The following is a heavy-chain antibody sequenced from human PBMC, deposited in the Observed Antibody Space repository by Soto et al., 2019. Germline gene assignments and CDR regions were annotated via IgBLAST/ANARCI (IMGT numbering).Heavy chain of an antibody. CDR3: ARTGYCGGDCWYYFDY. J-gene: IGHJ4*02. Sequence: SETLSLTCTVSGGSISSGDYYWSWIRQPPGKGLEWIGYIYYSGSTYYNPSLKSRVTISVDTSKNQFSLKLSSVTAADTAVYYCARTGYCGGDCWYYFDYWGQGTLVTVSS. CDR1: GGSISSGDYY. V-gene: IGHV4-30-4*01. D-gene: IGHD2-21*02. CDR2: IYYSGST.